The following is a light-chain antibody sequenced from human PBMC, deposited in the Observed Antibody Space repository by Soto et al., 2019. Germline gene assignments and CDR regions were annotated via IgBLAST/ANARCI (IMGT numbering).Light chain of an antibody. CDR1: HTVSSSY. V-gene: IGKV3-20*01. J-gene: IGKJ1*01. Sequence: EIAVTQSPGTLSLSPGERSTLSCIGSHTVSSSYLAWYQQKPGQAPRLLMYGISRRATGIPDRFSGSGSGTDFTLTIIRLEPEDFVVYYCQQYDSSPGTFGQGTKVDI. CDR3: QQYDSSPGT. CDR2: GIS.